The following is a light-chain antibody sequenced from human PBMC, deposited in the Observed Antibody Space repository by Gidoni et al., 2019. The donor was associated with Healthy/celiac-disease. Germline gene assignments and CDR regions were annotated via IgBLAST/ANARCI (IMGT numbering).Light chain of an antibody. V-gene: IGKV2-28*01. J-gene: IGKJ1*01. Sequence: IVMTPSPLSLPVTPGCPASISCRSIQRLLHSNGYNYLDWYLQKPGQSPQLLIYLGSNRESGVPERFSGSGAGTDFKLKISRVEAEDVGVYYCMQDIKTPWTFGQGTKVEIK. CDR3: MQDIKTPWT. CDR1: QRLLHSNGYNY. CDR2: LGS.